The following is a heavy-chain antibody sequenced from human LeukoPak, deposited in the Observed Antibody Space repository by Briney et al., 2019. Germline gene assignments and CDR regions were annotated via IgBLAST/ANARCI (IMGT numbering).Heavy chain of an antibody. D-gene: IGHD6-13*01. CDR1: GFTFSSYA. J-gene: IGHJ5*02. CDR3: ATPLAAAGTLGSARSAFT. Sequence: GSLRLSCAASGFTFSSYAMSWVRQAPGKGLEWVSAISGSGGSTYYADSVKGRFTISRDNSKNTLYLQMNSLRAEDTAVYYCATPLAAAGTLGSARSAFTWGQGTLVTVSS. V-gene: IGHV3-23*01. CDR2: ISGSGGST.